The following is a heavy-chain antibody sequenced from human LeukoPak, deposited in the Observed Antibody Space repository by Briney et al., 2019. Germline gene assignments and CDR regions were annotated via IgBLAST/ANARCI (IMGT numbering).Heavy chain of an antibody. D-gene: IGHD3-9*01. J-gene: IGHJ4*02. Sequence: GGSLTLSCAASGFTFSRYEMNWVRHARGKGLEGVSFISSSGSTIYYADSVRGRFTISRYNAKNSLFLQMNSLRAEDTAVYYCARNGYYDILTGYYNSHCFDYWGQGTLVTVSS. CDR2: ISSSGSTI. CDR1: GFTFSRYE. V-gene: IGHV3-48*03. CDR3: ARNGYYDILTGYYNSHCFDY.